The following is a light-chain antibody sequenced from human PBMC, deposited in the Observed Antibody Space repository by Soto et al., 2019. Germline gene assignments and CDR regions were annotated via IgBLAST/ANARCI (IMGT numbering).Light chain of an antibody. J-gene: IGKJ2*01. CDR3: QQYGRSPMFT. Sequence: EIVLTQSPGTLSLSPGERATLFCRASQSVSSNYLAWYQQKPGQAPRLLIYGASRGAAGIPDRFSGSGSGTDFTLTSSRLDLEDFAVYFCQQYGRSPMFTFGQGNKLEVK. CDR2: GAS. CDR1: QSVSSNY. V-gene: IGKV3-20*01.